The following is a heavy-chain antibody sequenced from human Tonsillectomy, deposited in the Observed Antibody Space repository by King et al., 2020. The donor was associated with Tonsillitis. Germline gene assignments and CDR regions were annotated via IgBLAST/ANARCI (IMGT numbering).Heavy chain of an antibody. CDR3: ARDGITMVRGVFDY. J-gene: IGHJ4*02. V-gene: IGHV3-21*01. CDR2: ISSSSSYI. D-gene: IGHD3-10*01. CDR1: GFTFSSYS. Sequence: VQLVESGGGLVKPGGSLRLSCAASGFTFSSYSMNWVRQAPGKGLEWVSSISSSSSYIYYADSVKGRFTIPRDNAKKSLYLQKNSLRAEDTAVYYCARDGITMVRGVFDYWGQGTLVTVSS.